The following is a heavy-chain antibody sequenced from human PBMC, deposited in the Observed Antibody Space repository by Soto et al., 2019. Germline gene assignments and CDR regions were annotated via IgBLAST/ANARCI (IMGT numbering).Heavy chain of an antibody. D-gene: IGHD1-1*01. CDR3: TRWNGYGDD. Sequence: VQLLEAGGGLVQPGGSLRLSCVVSGFTLGPYGVTWVHQVPGKGREWVSGFSGGSDTTHNRGSVKGRFTNSRDDPRSTVYLQMNSLGVNDTAVYYCTRWNGYGDDWGRGTLVTVSS. CDR2: FSGGSDTT. V-gene: IGHV3-23*01. CDR1: GFTLGPYG. J-gene: IGHJ4*02.